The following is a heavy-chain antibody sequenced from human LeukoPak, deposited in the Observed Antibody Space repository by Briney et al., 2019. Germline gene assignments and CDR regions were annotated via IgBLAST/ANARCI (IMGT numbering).Heavy chain of an antibody. CDR2: ISTTGST. CDR3: ARQDGLWVGDLGGWFDF. V-gene: IGHV4-4*09. J-gene: IGHJ5*01. D-gene: IGHD3-10*01. Sequence: PSEALSLTCTVSGTSISRNYWSWLRQSAGLGLGWLGYISTTGSTTYNPSLEGRVTMSEDTSQKQLSLTLSSVTAADTAVYFCARQDGLWVGDLGGWFDFWGQGIQVTVSS. CDR1: GTSISRNY.